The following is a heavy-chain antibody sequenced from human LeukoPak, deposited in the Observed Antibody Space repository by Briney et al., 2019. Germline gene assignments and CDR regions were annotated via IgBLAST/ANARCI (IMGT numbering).Heavy chain of an antibody. J-gene: IGHJ4*02. V-gene: IGHV5-51*01. D-gene: IGHD3-22*01. CDR2: IYPGDPYT. CDR3: ARPGSSGYFRGFDY. CDR1: GYSFTRYW. Sequence: GESLKISRKGSGYSFTRYWIGWVRQMLGKGLEWMGIIYPGDPYTRYSPSFQGQVTISVDKSISTAYLQWSSLKASDTAMYYCARPGSSGYFRGFDYWGQGTLVTVSS.